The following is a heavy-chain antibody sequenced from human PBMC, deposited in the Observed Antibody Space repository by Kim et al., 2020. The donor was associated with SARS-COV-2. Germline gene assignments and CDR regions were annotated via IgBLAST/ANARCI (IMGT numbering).Heavy chain of an antibody. CDR1: GFTFTMYS. CDR2: ISFDGSNT. D-gene: IGHD1-26*01. CDR3: ARDPVYASGRGYFDS. V-gene: IGHV3-30*04. Sequence: GGSLRLSCAASGFTFTMYSMHWVRQAPGKGLEWVAFISFDGSNTDYADSVKGRFTVSRDSSKNTVFLEMSRLRLADTALYFCARDPVYASGRGYFDSWRAGTRVSVST. J-gene: IGHJ4*02.